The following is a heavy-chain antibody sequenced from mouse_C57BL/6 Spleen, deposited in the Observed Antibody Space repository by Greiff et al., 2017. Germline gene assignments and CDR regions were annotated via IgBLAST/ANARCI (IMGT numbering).Heavy chain of an antibody. J-gene: IGHJ4*01. CDR3: ARDRNYGSAYYAMDD. CDR1: GFTFSSYA. CDR2: ISDGGSYT. Sequence: VMLVESGGGLVKPGGSLKLSCAASGFTFSSYAMSWVRQTPEKRLEWVATISDGGSYTYYPDKVKGRFTISSADAKNNLYLQMSDLKSEDTARYYCARDRNYGSAYYAMDDWGQGTSATVSS. V-gene: IGHV5-4*01. D-gene: IGHD1-1*01.